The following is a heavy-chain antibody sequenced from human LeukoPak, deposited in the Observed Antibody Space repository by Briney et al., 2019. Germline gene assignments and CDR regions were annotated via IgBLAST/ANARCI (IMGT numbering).Heavy chain of an antibody. CDR1: GGSISSYY. D-gene: IGHD3-22*01. V-gene: IGHV4-59*01. CDR2: IYYSGST. J-gene: IGHJ5*02. Sequence: PSETLSLTCTVSGGSISSYYWSWIRQPPGKGLEWIGYIYYSGSTNCNPSLKSRVTISVDTSKNQFSLKLSSVTAADTAVYYCAREGEYDSSGYYYGGGGWFDPWGQGTLVTVSS. CDR3: AREGEYDSSGYYYGGGGWFDP.